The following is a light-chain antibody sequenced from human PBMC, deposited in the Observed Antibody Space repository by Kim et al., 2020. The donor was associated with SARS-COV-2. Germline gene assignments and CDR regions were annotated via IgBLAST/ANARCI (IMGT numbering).Light chain of an antibody. CDR2: AAS. Sequence: LSPGERVTLSCRASQSVSSNLAWYQQKPGQAPRPLIYAASNRATGIPARFSGSGSGTDFTLTISSLEPEDFAVYYCQQHSDWPLTFGGGTKVDIK. J-gene: IGKJ4*01. CDR3: QQHSDWPLT. V-gene: IGKV3-11*01. CDR1: QSVSSN.